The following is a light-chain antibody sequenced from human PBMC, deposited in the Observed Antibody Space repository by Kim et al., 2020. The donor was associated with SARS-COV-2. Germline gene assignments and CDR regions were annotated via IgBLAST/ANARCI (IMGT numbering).Light chain of an antibody. J-gene: IGKJ1*01. V-gene: IGKV1-5*03. CDR1: QSISSW. CDR3: QQYNSYCT. CDR2: KAS. Sequence: DIQMTQSPSTLSASVGDRVTITCRASQSISSWLAWYQQKPGKAPKLLIYKASSLESGVPSRCSGSGSGTEFTLTISSLQPDDFATYYCQQYNSYCTFGQGTKVDIK.